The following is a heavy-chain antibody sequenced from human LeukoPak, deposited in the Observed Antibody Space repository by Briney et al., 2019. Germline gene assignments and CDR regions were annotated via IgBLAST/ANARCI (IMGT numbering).Heavy chain of an antibody. Sequence: PGGSLRLSCAASGFTLSTYAMHWVRQAPGKGLEWVALISYDGSNKYYADSVEGRFTISRDNSKNTLSLQMNSLRVDDTAVYYCARDRDSGGNGRLVFEYWGQGTLVIVSS. CDR1: GFTLSTYA. D-gene: IGHD4-23*01. CDR2: ISYDGSNK. CDR3: ARDRDSGGNGRLVFEY. J-gene: IGHJ4*02. V-gene: IGHV3-30*11.